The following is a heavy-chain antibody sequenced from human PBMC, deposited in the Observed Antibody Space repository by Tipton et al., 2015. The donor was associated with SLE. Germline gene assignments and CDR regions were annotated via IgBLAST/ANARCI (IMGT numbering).Heavy chain of an antibody. CDR2: IYYSGST. CDR1: GGSISSYY. D-gene: IGHD5-18*01. V-gene: IGHV4-59*01. Sequence: TLSLTCTVSGGSISSYYLSWIRQPPGKGLEWIGYIYYSGSTNYNPSLQSRVTISVDTSKNQFSLKLSSVTAADTAVYYCATKLVDTAMVPLYYYYYYMDVWGKGTTVTVSS. J-gene: IGHJ6*03. CDR3: ATKLVDTAMVPLYYYYYYMDV.